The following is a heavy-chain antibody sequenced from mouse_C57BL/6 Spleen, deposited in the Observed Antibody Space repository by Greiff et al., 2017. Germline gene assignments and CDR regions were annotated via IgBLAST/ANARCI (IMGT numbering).Heavy chain of an antibody. CDR3: ARKGDGFYDVDY. V-gene: IGHV1-78*01. D-gene: IGHD2-12*01. Sequence: VQLQQSDAELVKPGASVKISCAVSGYTFTDHTIHWMKQRPEQGLEWIGYIYPRDGSTKYNEKFKGKATLTADKASSTAYMQLSSLTSEDSAVYFCARKGDGFYDVDYWGQGTTLTVSS. J-gene: IGHJ2*01. CDR2: IYPRDGST. CDR1: GYTFTDHT.